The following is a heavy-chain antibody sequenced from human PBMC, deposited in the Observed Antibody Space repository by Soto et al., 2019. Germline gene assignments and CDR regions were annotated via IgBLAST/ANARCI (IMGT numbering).Heavy chain of an antibody. CDR1: GDSVSSNSVT. CDR3: VRLIGNSWLDS. CDR2: TYYRSEWYS. V-gene: IGHV6-1*01. Sequence: SQTLSLTCAISGDSVSSNSVTWNWIRQSPSRGLEWLGRTYYRSEWYSDYAVSVQSRVTINPDTSKNQFSLQLNSVTPEDTAVYYCVRLIGNSWLDSWGQGTLVTVLL. J-gene: IGHJ5*01.